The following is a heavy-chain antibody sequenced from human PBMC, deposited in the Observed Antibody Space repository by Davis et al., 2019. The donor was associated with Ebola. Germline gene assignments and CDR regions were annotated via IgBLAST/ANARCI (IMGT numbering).Heavy chain of an antibody. J-gene: IGHJ6*04. V-gene: IGHV3-21*01. CDR2: ISSSSSYI. D-gene: IGHD2-15*01. CDR3: ARDLVVVVAATHGHYYGMDV. CDR1: GFTFSSYS. Sequence: PGGSLRLSCAASGFTFSSYSMNWVRQAPGKGLEWVSSISSSSSYIYYADSEKGRFTISRDNAKNSLYLQMNSLRAEDTAVYYCARDLVVVVAATHGHYYGMDVWGKGTTVTVSS.